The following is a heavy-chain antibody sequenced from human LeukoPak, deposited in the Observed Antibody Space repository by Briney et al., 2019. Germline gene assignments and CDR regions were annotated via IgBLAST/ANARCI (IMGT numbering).Heavy chain of an antibody. CDR2: IYYSGST. CDR3: ARLRIAAAGTQARYYYGMDV. Sequence: PSETLSLTCTVSGGSISSSSYYWSWIRQPPGKGLEWIGYIYYSGSTNYNPSLKSRVTISVDTSKNQFSLKLSSVTAADTAVYYCARLRIAAAGTQARYYYGMDVWGQGTTVTVSS. CDR1: GGSISSSSYY. J-gene: IGHJ6*02. D-gene: IGHD6-13*01. V-gene: IGHV4-61*05.